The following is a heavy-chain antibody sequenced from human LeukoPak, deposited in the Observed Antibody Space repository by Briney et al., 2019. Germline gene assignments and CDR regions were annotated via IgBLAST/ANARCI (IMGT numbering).Heavy chain of an antibody. D-gene: IGHD3-22*01. V-gene: IGHV3-74*01. J-gene: IGHJ4*02. CDR1: GFTFSSSA. CDR2: INPDESDK. Sequence: GGSLRLSCAASGFTFSSSAMNWVRQAPGKGLEWVSRINPDESDKAYADSVKGRFTISRDNAKNTLYLQMNSLRAEDTAVYYCAPAPYYYDSSGSYWGQGTLVTVSS. CDR3: APAPYYYDSSGSY.